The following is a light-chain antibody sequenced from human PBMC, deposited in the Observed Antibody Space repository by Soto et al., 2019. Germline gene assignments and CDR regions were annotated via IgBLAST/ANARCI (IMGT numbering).Light chain of an antibody. CDR1: RFNIGAGYD. J-gene: IGLJ3*02. Sequence: QSVLTQPPSVSGAPGQRVTISCTGSRFNIGAGYDVHWYQQLPGTAPKLPIYGNSNRPSGVPDRFSGSKSGTSASLAITGLQAEDEADYYCQSYDSSLSGFWVFGGGTKLTVL. CDR3: QSYDSSLSGFWV. V-gene: IGLV1-40*01. CDR2: GNS.